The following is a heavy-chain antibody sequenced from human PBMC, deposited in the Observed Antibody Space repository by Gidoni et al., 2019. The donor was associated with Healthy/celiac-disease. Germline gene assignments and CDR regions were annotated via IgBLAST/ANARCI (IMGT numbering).Heavy chain of an antibody. V-gene: IGHV1-18*01. CDR2: ISAYNGNT. CDR1: GYTFTSYG. J-gene: IGHJ4*02. CDR3: ARDLLPWDYYGSGSYQLSFWDY. D-gene: IGHD3-10*01. Sequence: QVQLVQSGAEVKKPGASVKVSCKASGYTFTSYGISWVRQAPGQGLEWMGWISAYNGNTNYAQKLQGRVTMTTDTSTSTADMELRSLRSDDTAVYYCARDLLPWDYYGSGSYQLSFWDYWGQGTLVTVSS.